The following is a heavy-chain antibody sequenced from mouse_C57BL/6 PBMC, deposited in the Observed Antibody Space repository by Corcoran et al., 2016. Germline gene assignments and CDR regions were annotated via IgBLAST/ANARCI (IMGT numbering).Heavy chain of an antibody. CDR3: ARSGGSRDFDY. CDR1: GYTFTSYG. V-gene: IGHV1-81*01. J-gene: IGHJ2*01. D-gene: IGHD1-1*01. CDR2: IYPRSGNT. Sequence: QVQLQQSGAELARPGASVKLSCKASGYTFTSYGISWVKQRTGQGLEWIGEIYPRSGNTYYNEKFKGKATLTADKSSNTAYMELRSLTSEDSAVYFCARSGGSRDFDYWGQGTTLTVSS.